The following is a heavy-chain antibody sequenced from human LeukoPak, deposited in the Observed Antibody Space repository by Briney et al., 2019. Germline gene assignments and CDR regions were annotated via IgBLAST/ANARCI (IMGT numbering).Heavy chain of an antibody. D-gene: IGHD6-19*01. CDR1: GFTFSSYA. Sequence: PGGSLSLSCAASGFTFSSYAMHWVRQAPGKGLEWVAVISYDGSNKYYADSVKGRFTISRDNSKNTLYLQMNSLRAEDTAVYYCARVAGAFDIWGQGTMVTVSS. CDR3: ARVAGAFDI. CDR2: ISYDGSNK. J-gene: IGHJ3*02. V-gene: IGHV3-30-3*01.